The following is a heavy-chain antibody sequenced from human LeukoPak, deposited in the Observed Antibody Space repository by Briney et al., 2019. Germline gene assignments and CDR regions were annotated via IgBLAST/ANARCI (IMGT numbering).Heavy chain of an antibody. CDR2: FNANSGAT. CDR1: GYTFTGYY. Sequence: ASVKVSCKASGYTFTGYYMHWVRQAPGQGLEWMGWFNANSGATKYAQKFQGRVTMTRDTSIGTDFMELTSLISDDTAIYYCARDPYDGNYFFDYWGQGTLVTVAS. D-gene: IGHD3-3*01. V-gene: IGHV1-2*02. J-gene: IGHJ4*02. CDR3: ARDPYDGNYFFDY.